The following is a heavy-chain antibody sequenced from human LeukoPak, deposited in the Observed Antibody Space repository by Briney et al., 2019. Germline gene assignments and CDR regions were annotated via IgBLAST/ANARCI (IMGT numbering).Heavy chain of an antibody. CDR1: GGSFSGYY. Sequence: SETLSLTCAVYGGSFSGYYWSWMRQPPGKGREWIGEINHSGSTNYNPSLKSRVTISVDTSKNQFSLKLSSVTAADTAVYYCARARGWYNYFDYWGQGTLVTVSS. CDR3: ARARGWYNYFDY. J-gene: IGHJ4*02. CDR2: INHSGST. D-gene: IGHD6-19*01. V-gene: IGHV4-34*01.